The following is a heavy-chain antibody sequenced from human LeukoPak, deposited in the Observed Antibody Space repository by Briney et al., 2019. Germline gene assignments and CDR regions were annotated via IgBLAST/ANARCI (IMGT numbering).Heavy chain of an antibody. CDR3: ARSPQLLYPRLFDY. V-gene: IGHV1-69*04. J-gene: IGHJ4*02. CDR2: IIPILGIA. Sequence: GASVKVSCKASGGTFSSYAISWVRQAPGQGLEWMGRIIPILGIANYAQKFQGRVTITADESTSTAYMELSSLRSEDTAVYYCARSPQLLYPRLFDYWGQGTLVTVSS. CDR1: GGTFSSYA. D-gene: IGHD2-2*02.